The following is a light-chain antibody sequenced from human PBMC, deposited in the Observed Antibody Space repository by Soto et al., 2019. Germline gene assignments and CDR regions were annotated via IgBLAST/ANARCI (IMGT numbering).Light chain of an antibody. Sequence: EIVLTQSPGTLSLSPVGIAGVAFMASQSVTSNYLAWYQQKPGQAPGLLIYDTSTRASGVPDRFSGSGSGTEFTLTISRLEPEDFAVYYCQQYGTSPQTFGQGTKVDIK. J-gene: IGKJ1*01. CDR2: DTS. CDR1: QSVTSNY. CDR3: QQYGTSPQT. V-gene: IGKV3-20*01.